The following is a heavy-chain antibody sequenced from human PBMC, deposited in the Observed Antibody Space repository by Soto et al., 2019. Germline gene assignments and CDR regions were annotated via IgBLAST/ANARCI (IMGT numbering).Heavy chain of an antibody. Sequence: PGGSLRLSCAASGFTFSNYWIHWVRQTPGKGLVWVSRINSDGSTTNYADSVRGRFTISRDNVKNTLFLQMNSLRAEDTAVYYCARERGGYSSDYWGQGTLVTVSS. CDR2: INSDGSTT. J-gene: IGHJ4*02. CDR3: ARERGGYSSDY. CDR1: GFTFSNYW. D-gene: IGHD2-15*01. V-gene: IGHV3-74*01.